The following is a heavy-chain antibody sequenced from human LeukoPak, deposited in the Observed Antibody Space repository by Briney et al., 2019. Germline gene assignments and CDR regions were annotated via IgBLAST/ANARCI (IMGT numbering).Heavy chain of an antibody. J-gene: IGHJ4*02. CDR3: ARVKGRATPFDY. V-gene: IGHV1-2*02. D-gene: IGHD5-24*01. CDR2: INPNSGGT. Sequence: ASVKVSCKASGYTFTGYYMHWVRQAPGQGPEWMGWINPNSGGTNYAQKFQGRVTMTRDTSISTAYMELSRLRSDDTAVYYCARVKGRATPFDYWGQGTLVTVSS. CDR1: GYTFTGYY.